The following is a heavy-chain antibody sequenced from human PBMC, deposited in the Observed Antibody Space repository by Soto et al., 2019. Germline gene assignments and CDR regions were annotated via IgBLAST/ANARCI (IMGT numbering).Heavy chain of an antibody. CDR1: GGSFSGYY. V-gene: IGHV4-34*01. Sequence: QVQLQQWGAGLLKPSETLSLTCAIYGGSFSGYYWSWLCQPPGKGLEWIGEINNSGSTKYNTSLKRRVTISAEPTKNQCALKLSAETAADTAVCYYASGDGNNFDYWGQGTLVTVSS. CDR3: ASGDGNNFDY. CDR2: INNSGST. J-gene: IGHJ4*02.